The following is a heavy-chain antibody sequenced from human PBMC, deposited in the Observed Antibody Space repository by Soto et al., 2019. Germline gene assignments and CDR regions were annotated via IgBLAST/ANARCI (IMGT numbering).Heavy chain of an antibody. CDR3: ARGVSAGVDY. Sequence: GASVKVSCKASGYSFTSLDINWVRQTAGQGLEWMGWMQPSTGRTGYAQKFQGRVTMTRDTSINTAYMELTTLTSDDTAFYYCARGVSAGVDYSGHGTLVTVS. V-gene: IGHV1-8*01. CDR1: GYSFTSLD. CDR2: MQPSTGRT. J-gene: IGHJ4*01. D-gene: IGHD1-26*01.